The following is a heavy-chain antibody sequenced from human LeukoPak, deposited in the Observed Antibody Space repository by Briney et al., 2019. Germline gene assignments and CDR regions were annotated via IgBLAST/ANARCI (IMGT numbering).Heavy chain of an antibody. D-gene: IGHD5-12*01. J-gene: IGHJ4*02. Sequence: GGSLRLSCATSGFPFETNAMSWVRQAPGKGLEWVAFISYDGSNKYYADSVKGRFTISRDSSKNTLYLQMNSMRAEDTAVSYCARSSWEDIVATITFEYWGQGTLVTPSS. CDR2: ISYDGSNK. CDR1: GFPFETNA. CDR3: ARSSWEDIVATITFEY. V-gene: IGHV3-30*04.